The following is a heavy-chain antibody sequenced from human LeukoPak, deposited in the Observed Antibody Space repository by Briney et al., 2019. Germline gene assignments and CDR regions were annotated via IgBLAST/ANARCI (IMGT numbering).Heavy chain of an antibody. Sequence: PSETLSLTCTVSGGSINNYYWSWIRQPAGKGLEWIGRIYSSGTTNYNPSLKSRVTMSVDTSENQFSLKLTSVTAEDTAVYYCARVPSNYDILTGYYSGAYGMDVWGQGTTVTVSS. CDR2: IYSSGTT. CDR3: ARVPSNYDILTGYYSGAYGMDV. D-gene: IGHD3-9*01. V-gene: IGHV4-4*07. J-gene: IGHJ6*02. CDR1: GGSINNYY.